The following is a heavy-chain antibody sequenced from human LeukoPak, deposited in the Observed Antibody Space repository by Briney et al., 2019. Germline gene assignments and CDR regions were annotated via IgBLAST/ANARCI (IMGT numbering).Heavy chain of an antibody. CDR3: ARMSYGYNYEPVDNDY. CDR2: ISSSSSYI. J-gene: IGHJ4*02. CDR1: GFTFSSYS. Sequence: GGSLRLSCAASGFTFSSYSMNWVRQAPGKGLEWVSSISSSSSYIYYADSVKGRFTISRDNAKNSLYLQMNSLRAEDAAVYYCARMSYGYNYEPVDNDYWGQGTLVTVSS. D-gene: IGHD5-24*01. V-gene: IGHV3-21*01.